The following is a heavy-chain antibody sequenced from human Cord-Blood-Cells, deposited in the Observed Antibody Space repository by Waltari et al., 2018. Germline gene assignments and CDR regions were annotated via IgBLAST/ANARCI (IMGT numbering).Heavy chain of an antibody. V-gene: IGHV4-39*01. Sequence: QLQLQESGPGLVKPSETLSLTCTVSGGSISSSSYYWGWIRQPPGKGLEWIGSIYYSGSTYYHPSLKSRVTISVDTSKNQFSLKLSSVTAADTAVYYCARHDPTDYDFWSGYAFDIWGQGTMVTVSS. J-gene: IGHJ3*02. CDR1: GGSISSSSYY. CDR3: ARHDPTDYDFWSGYAFDI. CDR2: IYYSGST. D-gene: IGHD3-3*01.